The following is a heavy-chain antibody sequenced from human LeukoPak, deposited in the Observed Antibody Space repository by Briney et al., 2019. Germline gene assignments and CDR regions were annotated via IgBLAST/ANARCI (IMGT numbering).Heavy chain of an antibody. Sequence: ASVKVSCKASGYTFTSYGISWVRQAPGQGLEWMGWISAYNGNTNYAQKLQGRVTMTTDTSTSTAYMELRSLRSDDTAVYYCARDEDTAMVKSDYYYYYGMDVWGQGTTVTVSS. CDR3: ARDEDTAMVKSDYYYYYGMDV. CDR1: GYTFTSYG. J-gene: IGHJ6*02. D-gene: IGHD5-18*01. CDR2: ISAYNGNT. V-gene: IGHV1-18*01.